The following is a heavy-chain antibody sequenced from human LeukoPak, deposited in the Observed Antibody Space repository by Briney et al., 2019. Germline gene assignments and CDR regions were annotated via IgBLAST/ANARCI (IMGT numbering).Heavy chain of an antibody. V-gene: IGHV3-23*01. Sequence: GGSLRLSCAASGFTFSGSAMSWVRQAPGEGLEWVSLISDSGANSYYTDSVRGRFNISRDNSKETLFLQMNSLRAGDTAIYYCARDMQLSTWGVGTMVTVSS. CDR2: ISDSGANS. CDR3: ARDMQLST. CDR1: GFTFSGSA. D-gene: IGHD3-16*02. J-gene: IGHJ3*01.